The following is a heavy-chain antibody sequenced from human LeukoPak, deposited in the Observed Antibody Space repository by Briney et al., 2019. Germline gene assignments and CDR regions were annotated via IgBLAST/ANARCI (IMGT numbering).Heavy chain of an antibody. D-gene: IGHD3-22*01. CDR1: GFTFSTYA. Sequence: GGSLRLSCAASGFTFSTYAMSWVRQIPGKGLEWVSAISGSDDGTYYADSVKGRFTISRDNSKNTLYLQMNSLRAEDTAVYYCARDLSDSSGYHLGSVYWGQGTLVTVSS. CDR2: ISGSDDGT. J-gene: IGHJ4*02. CDR3: ARDLSDSSGYHLGSVY. V-gene: IGHV3-23*01.